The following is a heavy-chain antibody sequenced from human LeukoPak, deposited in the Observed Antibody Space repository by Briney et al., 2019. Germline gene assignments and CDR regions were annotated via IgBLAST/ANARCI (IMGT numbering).Heavy chain of an antibody. CDR1: GGSISSGGYY. J-gene: IGHJ4*02. D-gene: IGHD4-23*01. V-gene: IGHV4-30-2*01. Sequence: PSQTLSLTCTVSGGSISSGGYYWSWIRQPPGKGLEWIGSIYHSGSTYYNPSLKSRVTISVDTSKNQFSLKLSSVTAADTAVYYCASRRPDDGGYFDYWGQGTLVTVSS. CDR2: IYHSGST. CDR3: ASRRPDDGGYFDY.